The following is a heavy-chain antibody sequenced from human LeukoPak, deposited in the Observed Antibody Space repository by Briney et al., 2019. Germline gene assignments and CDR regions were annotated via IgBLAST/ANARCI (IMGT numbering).Heavy chain of an antibody. CDR1: GFTFTSSA. Sequence: GASVKVSCKASGFTFTSSAMQWVRQARGQRLEWIGWIVVGSGNTNYAQKFQERVTITRDMSTSTAYMELSSLRSEGTAVYYCAADPYEDIVVVPAAIGWGQGTLVTVSS. CDR2: IVVGSGNT. CDR3: AADPYEDIVVVPAAIG. D-gene: IGHD2-2*01. V-gene: IGHV1-58*02. J-gene: IGHJ4*02.